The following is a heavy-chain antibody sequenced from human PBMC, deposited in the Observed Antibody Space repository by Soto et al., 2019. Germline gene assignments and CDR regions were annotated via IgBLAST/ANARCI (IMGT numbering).Heavy chain of an antibody. Sequence: EVQLLESGGGLVQPGGSLRLSCAASGFTFSSYAMSWVRQAPGKGLEWVSAISGSGGSTYYADSVKGRFTISRDNSKNTLDLQMNSPRAEDTGVYYCAKEVYGSGSSHFDYWGQGTLVTVSS. CDR1: GFTFSSYA. D-gene: IGHD3-10*01. CDR2: ISGSGGST. CDR3: AKEVYGSGSSHFDY. V-gene: IGHV3-23*01. J-gene: IGHJ4*02.